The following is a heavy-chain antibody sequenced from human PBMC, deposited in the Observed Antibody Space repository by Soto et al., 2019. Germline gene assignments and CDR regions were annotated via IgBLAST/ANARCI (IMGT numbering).Heavy chain of an antibody. CDR1: GGTLSSFINYP. J-gene: IGHJ4*02. D-gene: IGHD3-3*01. CDR3: ARRDASGFLRYFDN. Sequence: SVKVSCKASGGTLSSFINYPINWVRQAPGQGLEWMGGIVPNVGTVNYAQKFQGRVTITADKSTGTAYMELSSLRSEDTALYYCARRDASGFLRYFDNWGQGTLVTVSS. V-gene: IGHV1-69*06. CDR2: IVPNVGTV.